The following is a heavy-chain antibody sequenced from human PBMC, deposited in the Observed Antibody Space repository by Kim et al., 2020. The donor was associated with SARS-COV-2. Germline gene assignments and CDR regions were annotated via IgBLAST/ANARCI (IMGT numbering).Heavy chain of an antibody. Sequence: GGSLRLSCAASGFTFSSYAMSWVRQAPGKGLEWVSAISGSGGSTYYADSVKGRFTISRDNSKNTLYLQMNSLRAEDTAVYYCAKAGIKWELQDYYYGMDVWGQGTTVTVSS. D-gene: IGHD1-26*01. CDR3: AKAGIKWELQDYYYGMDV. CDR1: GFTFSSYA. V-gene: IGHV3-23*01. J-gene: IGHJ6*02. CDR2: ISGSGGST.